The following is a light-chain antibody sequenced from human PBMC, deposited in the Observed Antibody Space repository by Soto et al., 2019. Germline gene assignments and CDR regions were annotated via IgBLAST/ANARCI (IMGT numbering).Light chain of an antibody. CDR1: QSVGRNY. J-gene: IGKJ1*01. CDR3: QQYGTSPWV. V-gene: IGKV3-20*01. CDR2: AAS. Sequence: EIVLTQFPGTLSLSPGERATLSCRASQSVGRNYVAWYQQKPGQAPRVIIYAASNRASGIPDRFSGSGSGTDFPLTISRLEPEDFAVYYCQQYGTSPWVFGQGTKVEIK.